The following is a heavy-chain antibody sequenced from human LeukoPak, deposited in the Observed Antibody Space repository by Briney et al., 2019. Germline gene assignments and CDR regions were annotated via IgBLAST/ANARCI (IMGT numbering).Heavy chain of an antibody. Sequence: SQTLSLTCAVSGGSISSGGYSWSWIRQPPGKGLEWIGYICHSGSTYYNPSLKSRVTISVDRSKNQFSLKLSSVTAADTAVYYCARDYYDSSGYYFGAFDIWGQGTMVTVSS. V-gene: IGHV4-30-2*01. J-gene: IGHJ3*02. D-gene: IGHD3-22*01. CDR3: ARDYYDSSGYYFGAFDI. CDR1: GGSISSGGYS. CDR2: ICHSGST.